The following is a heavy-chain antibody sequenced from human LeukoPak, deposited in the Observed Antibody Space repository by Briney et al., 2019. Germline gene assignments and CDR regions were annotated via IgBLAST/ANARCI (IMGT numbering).Heavy chain of an antibody. J-gene: IGHJ4*02. D-gene: IGHD3-3*01. CDR3: ARDSPTHYDFWSGYSYYFDY. CDR2: IIPIFGTA. V-gene: IGHV1-69*13. Sequence: ASVKVSCKASGGTFSSYAISWVRQAPGQGLEWMGGIIPIFGTANYAQKFQGRVTITADESTSTAYMELSSLRSEDTAVYYCARDSPTHYDFWSGYSYYFDYWGQGTLVTVSS. CDR1: GGTFSSYA.